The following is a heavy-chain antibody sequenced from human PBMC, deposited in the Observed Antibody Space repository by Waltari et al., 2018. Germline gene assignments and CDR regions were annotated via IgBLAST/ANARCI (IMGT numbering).Heavy chain of an antibody. J-gene: IGHJ5*02. D-gene: IGHD2-15*01. V-gene: IGHV1-18*01. CDR1: GYTFSNYG. CDR2: ISPYNYEP. CDR3: VRDRDPANPTPTNNFFDP. Sequence: AQLEQSGAELKMPGASVKVSCKSSGYTFSNYGPTWVRQSPGQWLEWMGWISPYNYEPQYTQKLQGRFTMTTDTLLNTAYMELRSLTSDDTAVYYCVRDRDPANPTPTNNFFDPWGQGTLVTVSA.